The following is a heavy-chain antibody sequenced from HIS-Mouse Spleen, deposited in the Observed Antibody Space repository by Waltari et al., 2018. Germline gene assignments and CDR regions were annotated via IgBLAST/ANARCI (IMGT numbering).Heavy chain of an antibody. CDR2: IYYSGSN. Sequence: QVQLQESGPGLVKPSQTLSLTCTVSGGSISSGGYYWSWIRQHPGKGLEWIGYIYYSGSNESNPSLKSRVTISVDTSKNQFSLKLSSVTAADTAVYYCTRRIRSTLRIVGAYYFDYWGQGTLVTVSS. J-gene: IGHJ4*02. CDR1: GGSISSGGYY. V-gene: IGHV4-31*03. CDR3: TRRIRSTLRIVGAYYFDY. D-gene: IGHD1-26*01.